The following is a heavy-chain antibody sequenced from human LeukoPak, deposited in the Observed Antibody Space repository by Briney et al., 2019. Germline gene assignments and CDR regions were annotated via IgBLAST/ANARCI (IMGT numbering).Heavy chain of an antibody. CDR2: IYYSGST. CDR1: GGSIRSYS. D-gene: IGHD2-2*01. Sequence: PSETLSLTCPVSGGSIRSYSWNWLRQPPGKALEWIGYIYYSGSTNYNPSLKSRVTMSLDTSKNQFSLKLSSVTAADTAMYYWAAASYQRGYYFDYWGQGSLVTVSS. J-gene: IGHJ4*02. CDR3: AAASYQRGYYFDY. V-gene: IGHV4-59*01.